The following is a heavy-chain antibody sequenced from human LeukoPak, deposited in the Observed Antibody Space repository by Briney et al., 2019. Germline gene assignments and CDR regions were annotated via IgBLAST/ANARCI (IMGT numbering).Heavy chain of an antibody. Sequence: SETLSLTCGVSGGSISNTNWWTWVRQPPRKGLEWIGEVNLQGSTNYNPSLESRVAISVDKSENHISLKLTSVTAADTAVYYCAREGGPYRPLDYSGQGTLVTVAS. V-gene: IGHV4-4*02. CDR1: GGSISNTNW. CDR3: AREGGPYRPLDY. J-gene: IGHJ4*02. CDR2: VNLQGST.